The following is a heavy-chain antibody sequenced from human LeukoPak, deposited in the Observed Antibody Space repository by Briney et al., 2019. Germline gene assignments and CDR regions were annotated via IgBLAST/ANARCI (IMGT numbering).Heavy chain of an antibody. D-gene: IGHD3-22*01. V-gene: IGHV3-48*03. Sequence: GGSLRLSCAASGFTFSSYEMNWVRQAPGKGLEWVSYISSSGSTIYYADSVKGRFTISRDNAKNSLYLQMNSLRAEDTAVYYCARVDDSSGYYYHFDYWGQGTLVTVST. CDR1: GFTFSSYE. CDR3: ARVDDSSGYYYHFDY. J-gene: IGHJ4*02. CDR2: ISSSGSTI.